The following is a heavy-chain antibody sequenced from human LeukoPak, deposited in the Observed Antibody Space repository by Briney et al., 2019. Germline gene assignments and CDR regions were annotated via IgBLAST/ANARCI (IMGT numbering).Heavy chain of an antibody. D-gene: IGHD3-10*01. V-gene: IGHV4-59*12. CDR3: ARDGSGNYYNPRYWYFDL. CDR2: IYYSGST. CDR1: GGSISSYY. Sequence: SETLSLTCTVSGGSISSYYWSWIRQPPGKGLEWIGYIYYSGSTNYNPSLRSRVTISVDTSKNQFSLKLSSVTAADTAVYYCARDGSGNYYNPRYWYFDLWGRGTLVTVSS. J-gene: IGHJ2*01.